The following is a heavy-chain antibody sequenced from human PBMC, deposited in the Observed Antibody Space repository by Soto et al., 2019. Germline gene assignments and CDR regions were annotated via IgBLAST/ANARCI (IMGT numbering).Heavy chain of an antibody. Sequence: PSETLSLTCAVYGGSFSGYYWSWIRQPPGKGLEWIGEINHSGSTNYNPSLKSRVTISVDTSKNQFSLKLSSVTAADTAVYYCARGRRWLSFFDYWGQGPWSPSPQ. CDR3: ARGRRWLSFFDY. J-gene: IGHJ4*02. D-gene: IGHD4-17*01. CDR2: INHSGST. V-gene: IGHV4-34*01. CDR1: GGSFSGYY.